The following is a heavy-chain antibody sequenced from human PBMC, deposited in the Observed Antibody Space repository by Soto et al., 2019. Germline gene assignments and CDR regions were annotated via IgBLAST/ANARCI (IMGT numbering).Heavy chain of an antibody. CDR2: IYYTGST. CDR1: RGPLNSGGDY. J-gene: IGHJ4*02. D-gene: IGHD2-15*01. V-gene: IGHV4-61*08. CDR3: ARGYCSGGTCYRFNFDY. Sequence: SETLSLTCTVSRGPLNSGGDYCSWFPQLPGKGLEWIGYIYYTGSTYYNPSLKSRASISVDTSKNQFSLKLSSVTAADTAVYYCARGYCSGGTCYRFNFDYWGQGTLVTVSS.